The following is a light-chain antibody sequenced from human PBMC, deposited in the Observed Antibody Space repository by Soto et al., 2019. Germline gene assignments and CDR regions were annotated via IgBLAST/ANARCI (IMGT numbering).Light chain of an antibody. CDR1: QSISSW. CDR3: QQYNNS. V-gene: IGKV1-5*03. Sequence: DIQMTQSPSTLSASVGDRVIITCRASQSISSWLAWYQQKPGKAPKLLIYKASSLESGVPSRFSGSGSGTEFTLTISSLQPDDFATYYCQQYNNSFGGGTKVEIK. CDR2: KAS. J-gene: IGKJ4*01.